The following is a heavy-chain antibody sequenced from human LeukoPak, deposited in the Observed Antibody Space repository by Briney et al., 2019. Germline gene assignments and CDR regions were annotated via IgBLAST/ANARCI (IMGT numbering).Heavy chain of an antibody. CDR3: ARELSGYGASDY. D-gene: IGHD3-22*01. J-gene: IGHJ4*02. CDR1: GGSISSGDYY. V-gene: IGHV4-31*03. CDR2: IYYSGST. Sequence: PSETLSLTCSVSGGSISSGDYYWRWLRQHPGKGLEWIGYIYYSGSTYYNPSLKSRVSISVDTSKNQFSLKLSSVTAADTAVYYCARELSGYGASDYWGQGTLVTVSS.